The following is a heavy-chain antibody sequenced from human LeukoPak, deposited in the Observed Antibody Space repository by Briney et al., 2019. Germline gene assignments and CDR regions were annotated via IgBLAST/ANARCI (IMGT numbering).Heavy chain of an antibody. CDR2: ISYDGSNK. CDR3: AKEGGYSVYYFDY. Sequence: GVSLRLSCAASGFTFSSYGMHWVRQAPGKGLEWVAVISYDGSNKYYADSVKGRFTISRDNSKNTLYLQMNSLRAEDTAVYYCAKEGGYSVYYFDYWGQGTLVTVSS. D-gene: IGHD3-22*01. V-gene: IGHV3-30*18. CDR1: GFTFSSYG. J-gene: IGHJ4*02.